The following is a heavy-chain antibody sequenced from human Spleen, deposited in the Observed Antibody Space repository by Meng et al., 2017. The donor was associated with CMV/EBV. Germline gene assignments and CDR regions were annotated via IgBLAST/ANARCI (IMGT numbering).Heavy chain of an antibody. CDR1: RYTFTGYY. CDR2: INPNSGGT. J-gene: IGHJ5*02. Sequence: HVQRVKSGAEVKKPGASVKVSRKASRYTFTGYYLHCVREAPGQGLEWMGWINPNSGGTNYAQKFQGRVTMTRDTSISTAYMDLSRLRSDDKAVYYCARALTTMVRDPWGQGTLVTVSS. V-gene: IGHV1-2*02. CDR3: ARALTTMVRDP. D-gene: IGHD3-10*01.